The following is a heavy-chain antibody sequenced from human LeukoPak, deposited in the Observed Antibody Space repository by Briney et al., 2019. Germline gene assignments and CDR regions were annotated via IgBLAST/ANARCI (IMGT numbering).Heavy chain of an antibody. CDR2: LSSSGRYT. CDR3: ARHSEGPVNDAFDI. Sequence: PGGSLRLSCAASGFSFSEYYMTWIRQAPGKGLEWVSNLSSSGRYTNYADSVRGRSTISRDNAKKSLYLQMNSLRAEDTAVYYCARHSEGPVNDAFDIWGQGTKVTVSS. J-gene: IGHJ3*02. V-gene: IGHV3-11*03. CDR1: GFSFSEYY. D-gene: IGHD2-2*01.